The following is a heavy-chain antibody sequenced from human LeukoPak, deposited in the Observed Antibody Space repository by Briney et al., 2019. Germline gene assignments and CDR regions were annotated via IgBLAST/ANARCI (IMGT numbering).Heavy chain of an antibody. CDR1: VCTFSSYA. CDR2: ISPIFGTA. V-gene: IGHV1-69*05. J-gene: IGHJ4*02. CDR3: ARGPELERFDY. Sequence: ASVKVSCTASVCTFSSYAISWVRQAPGQRLEWMGGISPIFGTANYAQKLQGRVTITTDESTSTAYMELSSLRSEDTAVYYCARGPELERFDYWGQGTLVTVSS. D-gene: IGHD1-1*01.